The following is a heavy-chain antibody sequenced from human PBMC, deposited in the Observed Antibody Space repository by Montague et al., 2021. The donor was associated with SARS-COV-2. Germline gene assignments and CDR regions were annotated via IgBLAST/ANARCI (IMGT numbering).Heavy chain of an antibody. J-gene: IGHJ3*01. V-gene: IGHV4-39*01. CDR2: IYYSGST. CDR3: ARPASGIGNAFDV. CDR1: GGSIRSSSYY. D-gene: IGHD3-10*01. Sequence: SETLSLTCTVSGGSIRSSSYYSGGLRQPTGQGLEWIGNIYYSGSTYYNPSLKSRVTISVDTSKDQFSLNLNSVTVADTAIYFCARPASGIGNAFDVWGQGKMANVS.